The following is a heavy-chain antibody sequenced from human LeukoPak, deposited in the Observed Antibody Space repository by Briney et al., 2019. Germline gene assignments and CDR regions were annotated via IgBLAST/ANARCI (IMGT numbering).Heavy chain of an antibody. CDR3: AKKAAGSTWNAPDY. Sequence: GGSLRLSCEASGFTFSSYGMHWVRQAPGKGLEWVAVMSYDGSNIYYADSVKGRFTISRDNSKNTLFLQMNSLRAEDTAVYYCAKKAAGSTWNAPDYWGQGTLVIVSS. J-gene: IGHJ4*02. CDR1: GFTFSSYG. D-gene: IGHD6-13*01. CDR2: MSYDGSNI. V-gene: IGHV3-30*18.